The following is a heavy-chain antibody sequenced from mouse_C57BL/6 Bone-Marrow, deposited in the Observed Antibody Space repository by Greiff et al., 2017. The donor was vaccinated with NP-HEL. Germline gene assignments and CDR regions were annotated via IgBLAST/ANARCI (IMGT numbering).Heavy chain of an antibody. V-gene: IGHV7-3*01. CDR3: EKYTRSLAY. J-gene: IGHJ2*01. CDR1: GFTFTDYY. CDR2: IRNKADGYTS. Sequence: EVKLVESGGGLVQPGGSLSLSCAASGFTFTDYYMSWVRQPPAKALVWLVFIRNKADGYTSESSASVQVPFTISRDNFQSILYLQMNALRAEDSATYCYEKYTRSLAYWGQGTTLTVSS.